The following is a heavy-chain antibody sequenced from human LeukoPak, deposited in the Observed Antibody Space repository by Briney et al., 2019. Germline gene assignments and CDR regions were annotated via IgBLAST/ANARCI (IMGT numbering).Heavy chain of an antibody. CDR1: GYTFTSYA. Sequence: ASVKVSCKASGYTFTSYAMHWVRQAPGQRLEWMGWTNAGNGNTKYSQKFQGRVTITRDTSASTAYMELSSLRSEDTAVYYCARDYSDYYDSSGYDYWGQGTLVTVSS. CDR2: TNAGNGNT. V-gene: IGHV1-3*01. J-gene: IGHJ4*02. CDR3: ARDYSDYYDSSGYDY. D-gene: IGHD3-22*01.